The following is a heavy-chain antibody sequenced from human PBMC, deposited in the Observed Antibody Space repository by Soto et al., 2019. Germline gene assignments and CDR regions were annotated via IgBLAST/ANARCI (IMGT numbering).Heavy chain of an antibody. J-gene: IGHJ6*03. V-gene: IGHV4-4*02. CDR1: GGSISSSNW. CDR2: IYHSGST. D-gene: IGHD3-3*01. CDR3: ARATIFGVVITNYYYYYMDV. Sequence: SETLSLTCAVSGGSISSSNWWSWVRQPPGKGLEWIGEIYHSGSTNYNPSLKSRVTISVDKSKNQFSLKLSSVTAADTAVYYCARATIFGVVITNYYYYYMDVWGKGTTVTVSS.